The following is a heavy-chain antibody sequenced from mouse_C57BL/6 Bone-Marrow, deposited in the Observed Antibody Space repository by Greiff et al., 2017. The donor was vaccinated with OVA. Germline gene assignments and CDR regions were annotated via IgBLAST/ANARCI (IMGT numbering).Heavy chain of an antibody. CDR1: GYTFTSSG. J-gene: IGHJ1*03. CDR2: LYPRSGNT. Sequence: VQLQQSGAELARPGASVKLSCKASGYTFTSSGISWVKQRTGQGLEWIGELYPRSGNTYYNEKFKGKATLTADKSSSTAYMELRSLTSEDFAGYFCARWATVVARYFDVWGTGTTVTGSS. CDR3: ARWATVVARYFDV. V-gene: IGHV1-81*01. D-gene: IGHD1-1*01.